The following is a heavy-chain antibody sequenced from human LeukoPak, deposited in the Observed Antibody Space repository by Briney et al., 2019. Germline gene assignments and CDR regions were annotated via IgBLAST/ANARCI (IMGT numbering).Heavy chain of an antibody. CDR3: ARDVHGDYGSGWFDP. D-gene: IGHD4-17*01. CDR1: GGTLNNSA. CDR2: IMPLFGTA. J-gene: IGHJ5*02. V-gene: IGHV1-69*05. Sequence: SVKVSCKTSGGTLNNSAISWVRQAPGQGIEWMGCIMPLFGTAGYAQKFQGRVTITKHEPTRTVYLELTSLPSDYTAVYYCARDVHGDYGSGWFDPWGQGTLVSVSS.